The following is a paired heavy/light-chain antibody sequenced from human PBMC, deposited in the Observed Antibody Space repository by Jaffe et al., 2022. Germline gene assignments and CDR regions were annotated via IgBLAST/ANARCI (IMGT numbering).Light chain of an antibody. CDR3: QQYGSSPRT. J-gene: IGKJ1*01. CDR2: GAS. CDR1: QSVSSSY. Sequence: EIVLTQSPGTLSLSPGERATLSCRASQSVSSSYLAWYQQKPGQAPRLLIYGASIRATGIPDRFSGSGSGTDFTLTISRLEPEDFAVYYCQQYGSSPRTFGQGTKVEIK. V-gene: IGKV3-20*01.
Heavy chain of an antibody. Sequence: EVQLLESGGGLVQPGGSLRLSCAASGLTFSSYAMSWVRQAPGKGLEWVSSISGSGGNTYYADSVKGRFTISRDNSKNTLYLQMNSLRAEDTALYYCAKDITGSTLALYYFDYWGQGTLVTVSS. CDR3: AKDITGSTLALYYFDY. V-gene: IGHV3-23*01. J-gene: IGHJ4*02. CDR2: ISGSGGNT. CDR1: GLTFSSYA. D-gene: IGHD1-7*01.